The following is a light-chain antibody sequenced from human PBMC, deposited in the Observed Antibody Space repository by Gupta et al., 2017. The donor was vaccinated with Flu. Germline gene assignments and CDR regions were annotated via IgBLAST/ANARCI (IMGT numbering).Light chain of an antibody. CDR3: QQSYSTLFT. CDR2: AAS. V-gene: IGKV1-39*01. CDR1: QSISSY. Sequence: DIQMPQSPSYLSASVGDRVTITCRASQSISSYLNWYQQKPGKAPKFLIYAASSLQSGVPSRFSGSGSGTDFTLTISSLQPEDFATYYCQQSYSTLFTFGPGTKVDIK. J-gene: IGKJ3*01.